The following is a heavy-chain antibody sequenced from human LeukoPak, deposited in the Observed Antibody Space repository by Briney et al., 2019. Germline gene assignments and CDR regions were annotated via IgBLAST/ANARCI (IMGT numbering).Heavy chain of an antibody. Sequence: NTGGSLRLSCAASGFTFSDYYMSWIRQAPGKGLEWVSYISSSGSTIYYADSVKGRFTISRDNAKNSLYLQMNSLRAEDTAVYYCAVGDGYNYRGFDYWGQGTLVTVSS. D-gene: IGHD5-24*01. CDR2: ISSSGSTI. CDR3: AVGDGYNYRGFDY. V-gene: IGHV3-11*01. CDR1: GFTFSDYY. J-gene: IGHJ4*02.